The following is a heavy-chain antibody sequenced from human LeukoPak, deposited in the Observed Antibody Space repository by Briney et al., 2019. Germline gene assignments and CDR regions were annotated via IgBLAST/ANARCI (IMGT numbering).Heavy chain of an antibody. D-gene: IGHD3-10*01. Sequence: PGGSLRLSCAASGFTFSSYGMPWVRQAPGKGLEWVAVIWYDGSNKYYADSVKGRFTISRDNSKNTLYLQMNSLRAEDTAVYYCARESGSGSYYYYYYYGMDVWGQGTTVTVSS. V-gene: IGHV3-33*01. CDR2: IWYDGSNK. CDR1: GFTFSSYG. J-gene: IGHJ6*02. CDR3: ARESGSGSYYYYYYYGMDV.